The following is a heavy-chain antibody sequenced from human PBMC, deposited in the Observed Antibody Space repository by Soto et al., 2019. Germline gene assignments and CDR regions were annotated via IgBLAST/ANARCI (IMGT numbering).Heavy chain of an antibody. CDR2: ISYDGSNK. V-gene: IGHV3-30*18. Sequence: GGSLRLSCAASGFTFSRYGMHWVRQAPGKGLEWVAVISYDGSNKYYADSVKGRFTLSRDNSKNTLYLQMNSLRAEDTAVYYCAKVGSSSALLESNFDYWGQGTLVTVSS. D-gene: IGHD6-6*01. CDR1: GFTFSRYG. J-gene: IGHJ4*02. CDR3: AKVGSSSALLESNFDY.